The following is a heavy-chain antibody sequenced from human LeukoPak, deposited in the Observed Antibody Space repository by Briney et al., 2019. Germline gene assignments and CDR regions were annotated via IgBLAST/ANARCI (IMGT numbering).Heavy chain of an antibody. CDR1: GSCFIRYW. D-gene: IGHD3-10*01. CDR2: IYPGDSNT. J-gene: IGHJ3*02. CDR3: ARGRDYYGSGSYAFDI. V-gene: IGHV5-51*01. Sequence: GESLKISCKGSGSCFIRYWIGWVRQMPGKGLDWMGIIYPGDSNTRYSPSFQGQVTISADKSISTAYLQWSSLKASDTAIYYCARGRDYYGSGSYAFDIWGQGTMVTVSS.